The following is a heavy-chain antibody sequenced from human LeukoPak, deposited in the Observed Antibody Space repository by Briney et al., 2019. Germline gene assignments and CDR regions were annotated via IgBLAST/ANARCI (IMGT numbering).Heavy chain of an antibody. D-gene: IGHD2-2*01. V-gene: IGHV1-46*01. Sequence: ASVKVSCKASGYTFTSYYMHWVRQAPGQGLEWMGIINPSGGSTSYAQKFQGRVTMTRDTSTSTVYMELSSLRSEDTAVYYCARDAVVVVPAADRYYFDYWGQGTPVTVSS. J-gene: IGHJ4*02. CDR2: INPSGGST. CDR1: GYTFTSYY. CDR3: ARDAVVVVPAADRYYFDY.